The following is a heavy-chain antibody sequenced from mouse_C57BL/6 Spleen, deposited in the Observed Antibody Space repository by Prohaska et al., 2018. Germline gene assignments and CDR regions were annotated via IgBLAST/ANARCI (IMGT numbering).Heavy chain of an antibody. J-gene: IGHJ2*01. CDR3: ARWGPFITTVEPYYFDY. Sequence: QRTGQGLEWIGEIYPRSGNTYYNEKFKGKATLTADKSSSTAYMELRSLTSEDSAVYFCARWGPFITTVEPYYFDYWGQGTTLTVSS. CDR2: IYPRSGNT. D-gene: IGHD1-1*01. V-gene: IGHV1-81*01.